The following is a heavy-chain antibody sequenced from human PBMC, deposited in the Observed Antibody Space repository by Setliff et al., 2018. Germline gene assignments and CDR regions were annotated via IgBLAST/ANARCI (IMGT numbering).Heavy chain of an antibody. CDR3: ARQRGYYDILTGYYTNYYYYMDV. D-gene: IGHD3-9*01. V-gene: IGHV5-51*01. Sequence: GESLKISCKGSGYSFTSYWIGWVRQMPGKGLEWMGIIYPGDSDTRYSPSFQGQVTISADKSISTAYLQWSSLKASDTAMYYCARQRGYYDILTGYYTNYYYYMDVWGKGTTVTV. J-gene: IGHJ6*03. CDR1: GYSFTSYW. CDR2: IYPGDSDT.